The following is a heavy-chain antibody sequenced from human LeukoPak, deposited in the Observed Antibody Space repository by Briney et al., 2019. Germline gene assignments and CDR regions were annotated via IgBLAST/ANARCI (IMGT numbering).Heavy chain of an antibody. Sequence: GGSLRLSCAASGFTFSSYWMSWVRQAPGKGLEWVANIKQDGSEKYYVDSVKGRFTISRDNAKNSLYLQMNSLRAEDTAVYYCARASRITPRHAFDIWGQGTMVTVSS. D-gene: IGHD1-14*01. V-gene: IGHV3-7*04. CDR3: ARASRITPRHAFDI. CDR1: GFTFSSYW. J-gene: IGHJ3*02. CDR2: IKQDGSEK.